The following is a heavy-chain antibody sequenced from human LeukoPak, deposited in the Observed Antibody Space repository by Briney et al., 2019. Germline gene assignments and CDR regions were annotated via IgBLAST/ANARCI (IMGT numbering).Heavy chain of an antibody. CDR1: GLTFSNYA. V-gene: IGHV3-23*01. J-gene: IGHJ5*02. Sequence: GGSLRLSCAASGLTFSNYAMSWVRQAPGRGLEWVSGISDSGGSTHYADSVEGRFTISRDNSKNTLYLQMNSLRAEDTAVYYCAKDPLRGVRDWLDPWGQGTLVTVSS. CDR2: ISDSGGST. D-gene: IGHD3-10*01. CDR3: AKDPLRGVRDWLDP.